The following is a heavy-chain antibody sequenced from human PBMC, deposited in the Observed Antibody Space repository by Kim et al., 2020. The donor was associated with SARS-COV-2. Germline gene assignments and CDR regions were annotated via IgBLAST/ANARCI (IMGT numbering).Heavy chain of an antibody. Sequence: GGSPRLSCAASGFTFSSYGMHWVRQAPGKGLEWVAVISYDGSNKYYADSVKGRFTISRDNSKNTLYLQMNSLRAEDTAVYYCAKDSSMVRGVIPPFNFDYWGQGTLVTVSS. V-gene: IGHV3-30*18. D-gene: IGHD3-10*01. CDR3: AKDSSMVRGVIPPFNFDY. CDR1: GFTFSSYG. J-gene: IGHJ4*02. CDR2: ISYDGSNK.